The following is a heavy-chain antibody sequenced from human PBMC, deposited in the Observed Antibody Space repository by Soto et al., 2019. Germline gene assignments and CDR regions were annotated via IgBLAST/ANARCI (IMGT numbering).Heavy chain of an antibody. Sequence: QVQLQESGPGLVKPSETLSLTCTVSGDSISRYYWSWIRLSPGKGLEWIGYIYYSGETNYNPSVKSRFTISVDRTKNQFSLKLSSVTAADTAVYYCARDQGGEFLKGSGMDDWGQGTTVTVSS. CDR2: IYYSGET. J-gene: IGHJ6*02. CDR1: GDSISRYY. V-gene: IGHV4-59*01. D-gene: IGHD3-10*01. CDR3: ARDQGGEFLKGSGMDD.